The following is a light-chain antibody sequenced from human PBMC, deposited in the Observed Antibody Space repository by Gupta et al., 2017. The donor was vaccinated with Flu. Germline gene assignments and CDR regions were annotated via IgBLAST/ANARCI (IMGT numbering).Light chain of an antibody. CDR3: SSRKSSSTLSI. V-gene: IGLV2-14*01. CDR1: SNDFVGCNS. J-gene: IGLJ2*01. Sequence: ITISWTGPSNDFVGCNSVPWYHNHPGKAPILMVHEVSDRPSGVSNRFAGYKSGKTASLTIWGLQADDEAEYSCSSRKSSSTLSIFGGGTRMTVL. CDR2: EVS.